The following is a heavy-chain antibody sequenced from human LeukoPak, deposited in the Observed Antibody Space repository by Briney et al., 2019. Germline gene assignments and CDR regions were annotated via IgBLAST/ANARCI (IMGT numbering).Heavy chain of an antibody. D-gene: IGHD4-17*01. CDR2: IYPTDSIT. CDR1: GYDFSTKW. V-gene: IGHV5-51*01. Sequence: PGESLKISCQTSGYDFSTKWIGWVRQMPGKGPEWMGIIYPTDSITRYSPSFQGHVSISVDTSINTAYLQWASLRPSDTAMYFCARLAPDYADYWFDPWGQGTLVTVSS. CDR3: ARLAPDYADYWFDP. J-gene: IGHJ5*02.